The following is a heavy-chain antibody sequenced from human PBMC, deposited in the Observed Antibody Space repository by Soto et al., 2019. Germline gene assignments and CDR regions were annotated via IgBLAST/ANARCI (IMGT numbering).Heavy chain of an antibody. Sequence: SETLSLTCTVSGGSISSYYWSWIRQPPGKGLEWIGYIYYSGSTNYNPSLKSRVTISVDTSKNQFSLKLSSVTAADTAVYYCARDGANAFDIWGQGTMVTVSS. CDR3: ARDGANAFDI. CDR2: IYYSGST. CDR1: GGSISSYY. V-gene: IGHV4-59*01. J-gene: IGHJ3*02. D-gene: IGHD2-15*01.